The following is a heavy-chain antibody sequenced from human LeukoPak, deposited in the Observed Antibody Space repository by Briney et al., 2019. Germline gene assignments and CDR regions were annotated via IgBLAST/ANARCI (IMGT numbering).Heavy chain of an antibody. V-gene: IGHV4-34*01. J-gene: IGHJ3*02. CDR1: GGSFSGYY. CDR3: ARGLGIAVAGTVPSAFDI. D-gene: IGHD6-19*01. CDR2: INHSGST. Sequence: SETLSLTCAVYGGSFSGYYWSWIRQPPGKGLEWIGEINHSGSTNYNPSLKSRVTISVDTSKNQFSLKLSSVTAADTAVYYRARGLGIAVAGTVPSAFDIWGQGTMVTVSS.